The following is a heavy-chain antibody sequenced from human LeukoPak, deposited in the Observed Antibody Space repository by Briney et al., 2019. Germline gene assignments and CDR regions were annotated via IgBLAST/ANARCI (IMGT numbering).Heavy chain of an antibody. D-gene: IGHD5-24*01. V-gene: IGHV4-34*01. CDR1: GGSFSGYY. J-gene: IGHJ4*02. CDR2: INHSGST. CDR3: ARGGGYNPDY. Sequence: SETLSLTCGVYGGSFSGYYWNWIRQPPGKGLEWIGEINHSGSTNYNPSLKSRVTISVDTSKNQFSLKLSSVTAADTAVYYCARGGGYNPDYWGQGTLVTVSS.